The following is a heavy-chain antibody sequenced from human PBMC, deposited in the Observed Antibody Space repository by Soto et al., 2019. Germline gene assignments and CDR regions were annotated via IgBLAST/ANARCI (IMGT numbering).Heavy chain of an antibody. D-gene: IGHD6-19*01. Sequence: EVQLVESGGNLVQPGGSLRLSCAASGFTFSNYWIHWVRQAPGKGLVWVSRINGDGYTTNYADSVRGRFTISRDNAKNTLYLQMNSLRDEDTAVYYCARGGFRKWLLDSWGQGTLVTVSS. CDR2: INGDGYTT. CDR3: ARGGFRKWLLDS. CDR1: GFTFSNYW. V-gene: IGHV3-74*01. J-gene: IGHJ4*02.